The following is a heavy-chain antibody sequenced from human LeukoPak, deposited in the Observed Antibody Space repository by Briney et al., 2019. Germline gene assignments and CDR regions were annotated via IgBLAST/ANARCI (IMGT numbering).Heavy chain of an antibody. CDR2: INHSGST. J-gene: IGHJ6*02. D-gene: IGHD3-10*01. V-gene: IGHV4-34*01. CDR1: GGSFSGYY. Sequence: PSETMSLTCAVYGGSFSGYYWSWIRQPPGKGLEWIGEINHSGSTNYNPSLKSRVTISVDTSKNQFSLKLSSVTAADTAVYYCARDRRRYWYYYYGMDVWGQGTTVTVSS. CDR3: ARDRRRYWYYYYGMDV.